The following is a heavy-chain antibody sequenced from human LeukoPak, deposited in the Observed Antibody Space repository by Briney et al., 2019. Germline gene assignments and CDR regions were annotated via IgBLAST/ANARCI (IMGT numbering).Heavy chain of an antibody. CDR3: AAYYYDSSGSY. CDR2: IIPIFGTA. V-gene: IGHV1-69*13. J-gene: IGHJ4*02. D-gene: IGHD3-22*01. Sequence: SVKVSCKASGYTFTSYDINWVRQAPGQGLEWMGGIIPIFGTANYAQKFQGRVTITADESTSTAYMELSSLRSEDTAVYYCAAYYYDSSGSYWGQGTLVTVSS. CDR1: GYTFTSYD.